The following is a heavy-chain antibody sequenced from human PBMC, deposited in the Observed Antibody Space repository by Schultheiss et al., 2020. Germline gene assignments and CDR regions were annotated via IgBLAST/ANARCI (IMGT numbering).Heavy chain of an antibody. D-gene: IGHD6-13*01. CDR3: ARAGYSTSWYVGPFDY. J-gene: IGHJ4*02. V-gene: IGHV3-11*05. Sequence: GGSLRLSCAASGFTFSDYYMSWIRQAPGKGLEWVSYIGSSSDYTNYADSVKGRFTISRDNAKNSLYLQMNSLRAEDTAVYYCARAGYSTSWYVGPFDYWGQGILVTGYS. CDR2: IGSSSDYT. CDR1: GFTFSDYY.